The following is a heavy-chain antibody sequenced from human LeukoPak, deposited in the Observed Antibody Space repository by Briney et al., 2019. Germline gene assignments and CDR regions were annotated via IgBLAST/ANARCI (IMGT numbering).Heavy chain of an antibody. V-gene: IGHV3-48*03. J-gene: IGHJ4*02. D-gene: IGHD6-19*01. Sequence: TGGSLRLSCAASGFIFRSYEMNWVRQAPGEGLEWVSYISSSGSSRYYTDSVKGRSTISRDNAKNSLYLQMNSLRAEDTAVYYCARDRSTGSYFFFDYWGQGVLVTVSS. CDR3: ARDRSTGSYFFFDY. CDR2: ISSSGSSR. CDR1: GFIFRSYE.